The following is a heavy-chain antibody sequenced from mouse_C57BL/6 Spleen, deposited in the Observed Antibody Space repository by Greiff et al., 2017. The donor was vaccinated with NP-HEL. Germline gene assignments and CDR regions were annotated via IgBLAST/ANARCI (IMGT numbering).Heavy chain of an antibody. Sequence: VKLVESGAELARPGASVKLSCKASGYTFTSYGISWVKQRTGQGLEWIGEIYPRSGNTYYNEKFKGKATLTADKSSSTAYMELRSLTSEDSAVYFCARSYYGSSEKGYWYFDVWGTGTTVTVSS. V-gene: IGHV1-81*01. CDR1: GYTFTSYG. CDR2: IYPRSGNT. J-gene: IGHJ1*03. CDR3: ARSYYGSSEKGYWYFDV. D-gene: IGHD1-1*01.